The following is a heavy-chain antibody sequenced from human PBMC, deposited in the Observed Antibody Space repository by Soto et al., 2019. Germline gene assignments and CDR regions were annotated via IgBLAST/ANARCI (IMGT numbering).Heavy chain of an antibody. D-gene: IGHD2-21*01. CDR2: ISPQGGST. V-gene: IGHV3-64D*06. CDR3: VNMMIARGAFDF. CDR1: GFAFSSYA. J-gene: IGHJ4*02. Sequence: GSLRLSCSASGFAFSSYAMHWVRQAPGKGLEYVSAISPQGGSTYYADSVKGRFTISRDDSKNTVYLQMSSLRPDDTAVYYCVNMMIARGAFDFWGQGTLVTVSS.